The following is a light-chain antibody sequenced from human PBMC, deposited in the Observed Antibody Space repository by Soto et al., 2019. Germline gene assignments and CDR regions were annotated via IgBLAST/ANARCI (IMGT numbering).Light chain of an antibody. CDR1: QGISSY. CDR2: VAT. V-gene: IGKV1-9*01. J-gene: IGKJ4*01. CDR3: QQHNDYPLT. Sequence: DIQLTQSPSFLSASVGDRVTITCRASQGISSYLAWYQRKPGKAPKLLIYVATTLQSGVPSRFSGSGSGTEFTLTISSLQPEDFATYYCQQHNDYPLTFGGGTRVEIK.